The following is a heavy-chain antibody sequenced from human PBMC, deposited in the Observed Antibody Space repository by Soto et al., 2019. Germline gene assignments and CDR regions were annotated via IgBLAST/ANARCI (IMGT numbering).Heavy chain of an antibody. CDR2: IIPIFGTA. Sequence: SVKVSCKASGGTFSSYAISWVRQAPGQGPEWMGGIIPIFGTANYAQKFQGRVTITADEPTSTAYMELSSLRSEDTAVYYCAREYSSSPHPVYYYYYGMDVWGQGTTVTVSS. D-gene: IGHD6-13*01. CDR1: GGTFSSYA. J-gene: IGHJ6*02. V-gene: IGHV1-69*13. CDR3: AREYSSSPHPVYYYYYGMDV.